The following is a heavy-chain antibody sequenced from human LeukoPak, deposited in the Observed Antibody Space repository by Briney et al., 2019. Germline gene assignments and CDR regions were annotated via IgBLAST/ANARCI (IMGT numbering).Heavy chain of an antibody. CDR3: ASCGDYYYYYMDH. J-gene: IGHJ6*03. D-gene: IGHD1-26*01. CDR1: GFTFRSSA. V-gene: IGHV3-23*01. CDR2: ISGSGGST. Sequence: GGSLRLSCAVSGFTFRSSAMSWVRQSPGKGLEWVSAISGSGGSTYYADSVKGRFTISRDNSRDTLYLQMNNLRAEDTAIYYCASCGDYYYYYMDHWGKGTTVTISS.